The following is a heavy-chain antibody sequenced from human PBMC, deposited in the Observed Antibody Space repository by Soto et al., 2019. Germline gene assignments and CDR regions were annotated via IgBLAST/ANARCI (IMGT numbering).Heavy chain of an antibody. Sequence: GGSLRLSCAASGFTFSNYAMSWVRQAPGKGLEWVSLISATGGGTYYADSVKGRFPISRDNSHNTLYLQVHSLTAEDTAVYYCAKDRRAGGNSAFYFDFWGQGAQVTVSS. J-gene: IGHJ4*02. D-gene: IGHD3-16*01. CDR1: GFTFSNYA. CDR3: AKDRRAGGNSAFYFDF. V-gene: IGHV3-23*01. CDR2: ISATGGGT.